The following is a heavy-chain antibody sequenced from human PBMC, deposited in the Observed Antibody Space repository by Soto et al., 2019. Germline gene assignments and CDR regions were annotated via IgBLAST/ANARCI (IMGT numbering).Heavy chain of an antibody. D-gene: IGHD3-22*01. CDR1: GFTFSSYG. CDR2: IWYDGSNK. CDR3: AKDPATYYYDSPDAFDI. J-gene: IGHJ3*02. Sequence: GGSLRLSCAASGFTFSSYGMHWVRQAPGKGLEWVAVIWYDGSNKYYADSVKGRFTISRDNSKNTLYLQMNSLRAEDTAVYYCAKDPATYYYDSPDAFDIWGQGTMVTVSS. V-gene: IGHV3-33*06.